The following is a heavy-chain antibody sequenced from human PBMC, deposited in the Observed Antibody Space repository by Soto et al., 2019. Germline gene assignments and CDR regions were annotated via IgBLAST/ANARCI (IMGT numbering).Heavy chain of an antibody. J-gene: IGHJ5*02. Sequence: GGSLILSCAASGFTFSNYAMSWVRQAPGKGLEWVSAISGSGGSTYYADSVKGRFTISRDNAKNSLYLQMNSLRAEDTAVYYCAREADILNWFDPWGQGTLVTGSS. CDR1: GFTFSNYA. D-gene: IGHD3-9*01. V-gene: IGHV3-23*01. CDR2: ISGSGGST. CDR3: AREADILNWFDP.